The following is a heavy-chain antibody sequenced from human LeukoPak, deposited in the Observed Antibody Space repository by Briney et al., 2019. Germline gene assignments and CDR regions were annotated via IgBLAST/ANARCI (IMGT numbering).Heavy chain of an antibody. CDR3: ARDSGSYAN. CDR2: ISAYNGNT. V-gene: IGHV1-18*01. CDR1: GYTLTNYD. J-gene: IGHJ4*02. D-gene: IGHD3-16*01. Sequence: ASVTVSCKASGYTLTNYDIGWLRQAPGQGLEWMGWISAYNGNTNYAQKFQDRVTMTTDTSTTTAYMELRSLRSDDTAVYYCARDSGSYANWGQGTLVTVSS.